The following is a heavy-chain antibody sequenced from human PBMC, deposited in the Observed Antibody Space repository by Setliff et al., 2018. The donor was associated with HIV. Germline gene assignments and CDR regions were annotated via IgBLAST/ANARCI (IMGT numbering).Heavy chain of an antibody. CDR2: ISSDGLKA. Sequence: PGGSLRLSCLGSGFMFRNYAIHWVRQAPGKGLESVSAISSDGLKAYYADSVRGRFTISRDNSKNSLYLQMNSLRGEDTAVYYCARDAHGGNSPSFDIWGQGTMVTVS. V-gene: IGHV3-64*04. J-gene: IGHJ3*02. CDR1: GFMFRNYA. D-gene: IGHD2-21*01. CDR3: ARDAHGGNSPSFDI.